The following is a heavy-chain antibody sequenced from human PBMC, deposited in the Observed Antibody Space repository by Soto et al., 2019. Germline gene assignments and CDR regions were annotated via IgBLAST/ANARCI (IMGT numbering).Heavy chain of an antibody. Sequence: GGSLRLSCAASGFTFSSYAMSWVRQAPGKGLEWVSGLSVSGITTYYADSVKGRFTISRDNSKNRLYLQMNSLRAEDTALYYCARDDDDYTFDSWGQGTLVTVSS. CDR2: LSVSGITT. D-gene: IGHD4-4*01. CDR1: GFTFSSYA. V-gene: IGHV3-23*01. J-gene: IGHJ4*02. CDR3: ARDDDDYTFDS.